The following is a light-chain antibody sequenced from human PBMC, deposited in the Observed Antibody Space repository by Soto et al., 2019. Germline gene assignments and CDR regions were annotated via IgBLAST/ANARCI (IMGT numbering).Light chain of an antibody. J-gene: IGKJ2*01. CDR2: AAS. CDR1: QGIRSD. V-gene: IGKV1-6*01. CDR3: RQDYNCPPYT. Sequence: IQMTQSPSSLSASVGDRVTITCRASQGIRSDLAWYQQKPGKAPKLLIYAASSLQSGVPSRFSGSGSGTEFTPTISSLQPEDFATYYCRQDYNCPPYTFGQGTKLEIK.